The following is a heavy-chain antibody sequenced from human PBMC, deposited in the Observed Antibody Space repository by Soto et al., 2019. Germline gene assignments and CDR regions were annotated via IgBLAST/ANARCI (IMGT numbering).Heavy chain of an antibody. D-gene: IGHD6-6*01. Sequence: GGSLRLSCAASGFTFSSYGMHWVRQAPGKGLEWVAVISYDGSNKYYADSVKGRFTISRDNSKNTLYLQMNSLRAEDTAVYYCAKDRRSSSYPIYYYYGMDVWGQGTTVTVSS. CDR2: ISYDGSNK. J-gene: IGHJ6*02. CDR1: GFTFSSYG. CDR3: AKDRRSSSYPIYYYYGMDV. V-gene: IGHV3-30*18.